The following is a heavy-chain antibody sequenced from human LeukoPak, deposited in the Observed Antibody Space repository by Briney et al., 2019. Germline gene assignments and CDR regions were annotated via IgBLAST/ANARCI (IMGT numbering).Heavy chain of an antibody. CDR1: GYTFTRYG. V-gene: IGHV1-18*01. Sequence: ASVKVCCKASGYTFTRYGISWVRQAPGQGLEWMGWISGYNGNTNYAQELRDRVTMTTDTSTSTAYMELRGLRSDDTAVYYCARDRSPLGELSLYNYWGQGTLVTVSS. J-gene: IGHJ4*02. D-gene: IGHD3-16*02. CDR2: ISGYNGNT. CDR3: ARDRSPLGELSLYNY.